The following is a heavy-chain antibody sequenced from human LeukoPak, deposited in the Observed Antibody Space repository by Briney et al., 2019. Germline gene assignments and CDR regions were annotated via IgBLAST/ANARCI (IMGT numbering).Heavy chain of an antibody. D-gene: IGHD6-6*01. CDR3: ARAQQLGELVGYYFDY. Sequence: SETLSLTCTVSGGSISSHYGSWIRQPPGKGLEWIGYIYYSGSTNYNPSLKSRVTISVDTSKNQFSLKLSSVTAADTAVYYCARAQQLGELVGYYFDYWGQGTLVTVSS. V-gene: IGHV4-59*11. CDR2: IYYSGST. J-gene: IGHJ4*02. CDR1: GGSISSHY.